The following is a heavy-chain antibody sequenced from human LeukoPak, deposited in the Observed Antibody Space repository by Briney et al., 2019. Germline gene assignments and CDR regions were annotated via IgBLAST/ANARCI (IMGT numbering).Heavy chain of an antibody. J-gene: IGHJ6*03. CDR1: GYTFTSYG. V-gene: IGHV1-8*03. CDR3: ARALGLAYYYYYMDV. CDR2: MNPNSGNT. Sequence: ASVKVSCKASGYTFTSYGISWVRQATGQGLEWMGWMNPNSGNTGYAQKFQGRVTITRNTSISTAYMELSSLRSEDTAVYYCARALGLAYYYYYMDVWGKGTTVTVSS.